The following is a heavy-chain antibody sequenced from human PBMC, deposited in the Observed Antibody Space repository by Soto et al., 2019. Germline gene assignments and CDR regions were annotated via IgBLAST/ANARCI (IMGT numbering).Heavy chain of an antibody. CDR1: GFTFSSYW. J-gene: IGHJ4*02. Sequence: EVQLVESGGGLVQPGGSLRLSCAASGFTFSSYWMSWVRQAPGKGLEWVANIKQDGSEKYYVDSVKGRFTISRDNANNSLYLQMNSLRAEDTAVYYCARDVLWGFGEFIGYYFDYWGQGTLVTVSS. CDR2: IKQDGSEK. CDR3: ARDVLWGFGEFIGYYFDY. D-gene: IGHD3-10*01. V-gene: IGHV3-7*01.